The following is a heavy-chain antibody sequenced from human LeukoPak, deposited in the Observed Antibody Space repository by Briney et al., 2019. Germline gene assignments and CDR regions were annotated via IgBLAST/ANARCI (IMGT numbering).Heavy chain of an antibody. CDR2: IYYSGST. V-gene: IGHV4-59*08. D-gene: IGHD3-22*01. J-gene: IGHJ5*02. Sequence: SETLSLTCTVSGGSISSYYWSWIRQPLGKGLEWIGYIYYSGSTNYNPSLKSRVTISVDTSKNQFSLKLSSVTAADTAVYYCARPRYYDSPGAWFDPWGQGTLVTVSS. CDR1: GGSISSYY. CDR3: ARPRYYDSPGAWFDP.